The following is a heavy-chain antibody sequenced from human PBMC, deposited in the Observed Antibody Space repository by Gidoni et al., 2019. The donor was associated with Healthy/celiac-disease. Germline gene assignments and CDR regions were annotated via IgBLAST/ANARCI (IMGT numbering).Heavy chain of an antibody. CDR2: ISSSSSYI. V-gene: IGHV3-21*01. Sequence: EVQLVESGGGLVKPGGSLRLSCAASGFTFSSSSMNWVRQAPGTGLEWVSSISSSSSYIYYADSVKGRFTISRDNAKNSLYLQMNSLRAEDTAVYYCARDSLYYDDSRTDAFDIWGQGTMVTVSS. D-gene: IGHD3-22*01. CDR3: ARDSLYYDDSRTDAFDI. CDR1: GFTFSSSS. J-gene: IGHJ3*02.